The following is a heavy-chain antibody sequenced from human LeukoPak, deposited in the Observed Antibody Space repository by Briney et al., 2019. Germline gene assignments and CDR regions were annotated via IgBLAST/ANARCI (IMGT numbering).Heavy chain of an antibody. CDR3: TTGYGGDLFDY. Sequence: GGSLRLSCAASGFTFSSYGMHWVRQAPGKGLEWVAVIWYDGSNKYYADSVKGRFTISRDNSKNTLYLQMNSLRAEDTAVYYCTTGYGGDLFDYWGQGTLVTVSS. V-gene: IGHV3-33*01. D-gene: IGHD2-21*02. CDR2: IWYDGSNK. CDR1: GFTFSSYG. J-gene: IGHJ4*02.